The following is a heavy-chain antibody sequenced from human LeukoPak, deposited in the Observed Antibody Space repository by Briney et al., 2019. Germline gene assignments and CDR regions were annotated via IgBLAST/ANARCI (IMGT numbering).Heavy chain of an antibody. V-gene: IGHV4-34*01. D-gene: IGHD3-10*01. Sequence: SETLSLTCAAYGGSFSGYYWSWIRQPPGKGXXXXXXXXHSGSTNYNPSLKSRVTISVDTSKNQFSLKLSSVTAADTAVYYCAREPITMVRGVMTNGMDVWGKGTTVTVSS. J-gene: IGHJ6*04. CDR1: GGSFSGYY. CDR3: AREPITMVRGVMTNGMDV. CDR2: XXHSGST.